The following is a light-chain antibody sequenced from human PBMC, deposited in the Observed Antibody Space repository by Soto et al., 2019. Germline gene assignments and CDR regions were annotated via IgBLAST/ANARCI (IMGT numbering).Light chain of an antibody. CDR2: EVS. Sequence: SDLTQPPSATGSPGQSVTISCAGTSSDVGGYNYVSWYQQYPGKVPKLMIYEVSERPSGVPDRFSGSKSGNTAFLTVSGLQAEDEADYYCLSYADTAYVFGTGTKVTVL. V-gene: IGLV2-8*01. CDR1: SSDVGGYNY. J-gene: IGLJ1*01. CDR3: LSYADTAYV.